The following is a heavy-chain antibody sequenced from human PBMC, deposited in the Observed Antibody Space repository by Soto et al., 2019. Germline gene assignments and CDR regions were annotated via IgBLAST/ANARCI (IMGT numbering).Heavy chain of an antibody. V-gene: IGHV5-51*01. J-gene: IGHJ4*02. Sequence: GESLKISCKGSGYSFTSYWIGWVRQMPGKGLEWMGIIYPGDSDTRYSPSFQGQVTISADKSISTAYLQWSSLKASDTAMYYCARHGPSYYDSSGPLGYWGQGTLVTVSS. CDR2: IYPGDSDT. CDR1: GYSFTSYW. CDR3: ARHGPSYYDSSGPLGY. D-gene: IGHD3-22*01.